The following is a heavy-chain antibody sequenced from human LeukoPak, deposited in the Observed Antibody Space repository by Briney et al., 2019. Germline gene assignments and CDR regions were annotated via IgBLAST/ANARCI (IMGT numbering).Heavy chain of an antibody. D-gene: IGHD5-12*01. J-gene: IGHJ4*02. CDR1: GFTFSDYT. Sequence: GGSLRLSCAASGFTFSDYTMSWIRQAPGKGLECICISTSTSGGNIYYADSVKGRFTISRDNAKNSLYLQMNSLRAEDTAVYYCARDPVINSGYDWDYRGQGIQVTVSS. CDR2: TSTSGGNI. V-gene: IGHV3-11*01. CDR3: ARDPVINSGYDWDY.